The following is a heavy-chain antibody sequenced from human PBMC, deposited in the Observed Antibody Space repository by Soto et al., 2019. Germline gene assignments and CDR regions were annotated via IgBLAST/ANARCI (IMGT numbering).Heavy chain of an antibody. CDR2: ISYDGSNK. D-gene: IGHD2-15*01. J-gene: IGHJ4*02. V-gene: IGHV3-30*18. Sequence: QVQLVDSGGGVVQPGRSLRLSCAASGFTFSSYGMHWVRQAPGKGLEWVAVISYDGSNKYYADSVKGRFTISRDNSKNTLYLQMNSLRAEDTAVYYCAKDWPSDCSGLFDYWGQGTLVTVSS. CDR3: AKDWPSDCSGLFDY. CDR1: GFTFSSYG.